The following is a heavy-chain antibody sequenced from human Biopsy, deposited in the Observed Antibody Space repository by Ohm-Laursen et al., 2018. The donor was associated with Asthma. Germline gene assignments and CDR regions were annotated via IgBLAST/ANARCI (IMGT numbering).Heavy chain of an antibody. CDR1: GFTFSNFA. CDR3: ARGDSSNWSHYYFDC. J-gene: IGHJ4*02. V-gene: IGHV3-23*01. Sequence: GSLRLSCSASGFTFSNFAMTWVRQAPGKGLEWVSSITGSGGGTYYADSVRGRFTISRDYSKNTLYLQMHSLRAEDTAVYYCARGDSSNWSHYYFDCWGQGTLVTVSS. D-gene: IGHD3-22*01. CDR2: ITGSGGGT.